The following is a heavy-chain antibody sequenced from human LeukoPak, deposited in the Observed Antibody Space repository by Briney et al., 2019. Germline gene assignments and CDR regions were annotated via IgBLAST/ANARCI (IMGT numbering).Heavy chain of an antibody. CDR2: SGTNT. V-gene: IGHV3-23*01. J-gene: IGHJ4*02. Sequence: PGGSLRLSCAASGFTFTRYSMIWVRESPGKGLEWVSTSGTNTYYADSVKGRFTISRDNSKNTLFLQMNSLRAEDTAVYHCARDKWLDYWGQGTLVTVSS. D-gene: IGHD5-24*01. CDR3: ARDKWLDY. CDR1: GFTFTRYS.